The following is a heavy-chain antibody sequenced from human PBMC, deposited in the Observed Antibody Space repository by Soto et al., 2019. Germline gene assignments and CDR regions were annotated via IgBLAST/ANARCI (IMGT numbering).Heavy chain of an antibody. V-gene: IGHV3-30-3*01. CDR2: ISFDGSNR. J-gene: IGHJ3*02. CDR3: AQLLGGSYAFEI. CDR1: GFTFRNYP. D-gene: IGHD1-26*01. Sequence: SLRLSCAASGFTFRNYPMNWVRQAPDRGLEWVALISFDGSNRDYADSVRGRFTVSRDNSKNTLHLQMNSLRPEDTAIYYCAQLLGGSYAFEIWGQGTLVT.